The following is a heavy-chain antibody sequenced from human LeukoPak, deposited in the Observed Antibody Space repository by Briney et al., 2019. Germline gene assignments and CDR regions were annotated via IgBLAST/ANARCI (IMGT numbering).Heavy chain of an antibody. J-gene: IGHJ4*02. CDR1: GGSISGYY. CDR2: INHSGST. Sequence: SETLSLTCTVSGGSISGYYWSWIRQPPGKGLEWIGEINHSGSTNYNPSLKSRVTISVDTSKNQFSLKLSSVTAADTAVYYCARARGFGVVISAYWRFDYWGQGTLVTVSS. D-gene: IGHD3-3*01. V-gene: IGHV4-34*01. CDR3: ARARGFGVVISAYWRFDY.